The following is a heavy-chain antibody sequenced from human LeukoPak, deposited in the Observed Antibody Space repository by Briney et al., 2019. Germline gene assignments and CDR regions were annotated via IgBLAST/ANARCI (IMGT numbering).Heavy chain of an antibody. CDR3: ARRGRFSSGWHFDY. J-gene: IGHJ4*02. Sequence: GESLEISCKGSGYNFSSYWIGWVRQVPGKGLEWMGIIYPGDSDTRYSPSFQGQVTISVDTPISTAYLQWSSLKASDTAMYYCARRGRFSSGWHFDYWGQGTLVTVSS. V-gene: IGHV5-51*01. D-gene: IGHD6-19*01. CDR1: GYNFSSYW. CDR2: IYPGDSDT.